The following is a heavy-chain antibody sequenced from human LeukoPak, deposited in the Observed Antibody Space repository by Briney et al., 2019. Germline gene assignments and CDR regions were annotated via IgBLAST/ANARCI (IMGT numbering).Heavy chain of an antibody. CDR1: GGFTFHTYS. Sequence: TGRSLRLSCAASGGFTFHTYSMHWDRQAPGKGLEWVAVISYDGSDKYYTDSVNGRFTVSRDNSKGTLYLQMASLRVDDTAVYYCARDSPGYRRSSICYAIYGMDAWGQGTTVTVSS. V-gene: IGHV3-30*04. D-gene: IGHD2-2*01. CDR2: ISYDGSDK. J-gene: IGHJ6*02. CDR3: ARDSPGYRRSSICYAIYGMDA.